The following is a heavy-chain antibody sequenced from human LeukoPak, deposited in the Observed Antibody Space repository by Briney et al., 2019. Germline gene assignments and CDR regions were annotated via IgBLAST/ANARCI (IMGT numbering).Heavy chain of an antibody. CDR2: IYRFGNT. J-gene: IGHJ4*02. Sequence: PSETLSLTCTVSGDSISSDYWSWIRQPPGKGLEWIGYIYRFGNTDYNPSLMRRVTISLDTSKKQLSLNLTSVTAADTAVYYCASHGSSGHDPLTWGQGTLVTVSS. CDR3: ASHGSSGHDPLT. V-gene: IGHV4-59*08. CDR1: GDSISSDY. D-gene: IGHD5-12*01.